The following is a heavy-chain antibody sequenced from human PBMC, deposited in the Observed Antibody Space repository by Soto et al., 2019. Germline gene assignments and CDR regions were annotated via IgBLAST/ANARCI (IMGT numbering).Heavy chain of an antibody. CDR3: ARAGPIVVVVAETYPWYYYGMDV. J-gene: IGHJ6*02. V-gene: IGHV1-69*01. Sequence: QVQLVQSGAEVKKPGSSVKVSCKASGGTFSSYAISWVRQAPGQGLEWMGGIIPIFGTANYAQKFQGRVTITADESTSTAYMELSSLRSEDTAVYYCARAGPIVVVVAETYPWYYYGMDVWGQGTTVTVSS. D-gene: IGHD2-15*01. CDR2: IIPIFGTA. CDR1: GGTFSSYA.